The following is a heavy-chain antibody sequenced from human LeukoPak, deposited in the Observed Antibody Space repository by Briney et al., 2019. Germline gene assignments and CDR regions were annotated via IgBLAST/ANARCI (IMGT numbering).Heavy chain of an antibody. J-gene: IGHJ6*03. CDR2: ISSDGTNE. CDR3: ARDPYSGSYGNYYYYFMDV. CDR1: GFSFTNYG. Sequence: PGGSLRLSCAASGFSFTNYGMHWVRLAPGKGLDWVAVISSDGTNEYYADSVKGRFTISRDNAKNSLYLQMNSLRAEDTAVYYCARDPYSGSYGNYYYYFMDVWGKGTTVTISS. V-gene: IGHV3-30*03. D-gene: IGHD1-26*01.